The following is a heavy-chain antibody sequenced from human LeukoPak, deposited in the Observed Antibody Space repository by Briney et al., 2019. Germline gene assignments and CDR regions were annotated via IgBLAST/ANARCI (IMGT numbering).Heavy chain of an antibody. CDR2: IYPGDSDT. CDR3: ARLTGSVPAAIDY. J-gene: IGHJ4*02. V-gene: IGHV5-51*01. D-gene: IGHD2-2*01. Sequence: GESLKISCKGSGYTFTNYWIGWVRQMPGKGLECVGIIYPGDSDTRYSPSFQGQVAISADKSISTAYLQWSSLKASDTAMYYCARLTGSVPAAIDYWGQGTLVTVSS. CDR1: GYTFTNYW.